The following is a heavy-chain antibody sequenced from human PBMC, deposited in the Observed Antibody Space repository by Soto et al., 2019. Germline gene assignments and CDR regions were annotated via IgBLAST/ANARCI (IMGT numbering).Heavy chain of an antibody. Sequence: GESLKISCKGSGYSFTSYWIGWVRQMPGKGLEWMGIIYPGDSDTRYSPSFQGQVTISADKSISTAYLQWSSLKASDTAMYYCARQNTPYSSSPGVVDYWGQGTLVTVSS. V-gene: IGHV5-51*01. CDR1: GYSFTSYW. CDR2: IYPGDSDT. D-gene: IGHD6-6*01. J-gene: IGHJ4*02. CDR3: ARQNTPYSSSPGVVDY.